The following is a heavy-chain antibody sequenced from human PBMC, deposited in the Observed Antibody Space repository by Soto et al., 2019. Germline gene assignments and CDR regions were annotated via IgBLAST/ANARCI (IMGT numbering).Heavy chain of an antibody. CDR3: ARGYCSGGSCYTFAL. V-gene: IGHV4-30-2*01. CDR2: IYHSGST. D-gene: IGHD2-15*01. CDR1: GGSVSSGGYS. J-gene: IGHJ2*01. Sequence: QLQLQESGSGLVKPSQTLSLTCAVSGGSVSSGGYSWSWIRQPPGKGLEWIGYIYHSGSTYYNPYHKSRVTISGDRSKNQFSLKLCSVTAADTAVDYCARGYCSGGSCYTFALWGRGTLVTVSA.